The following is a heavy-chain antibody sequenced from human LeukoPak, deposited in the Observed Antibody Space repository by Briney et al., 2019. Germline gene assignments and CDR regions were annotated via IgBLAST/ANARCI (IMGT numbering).Heavy chain of an antibody. D-gene: IGHD5-12*01. Sequence: GGSLRLSCAASGFTFSSYAMSWVRQAPGKGLEWVSAISGSGGSTYYADSVRGRFTISRDNSKNTLYLQMNSLRAEDTAVYYCAKVTYSGYDRRFDYWGQGTLVTVSS. CDR2: ISGSGGST. CDR3: AKVTYSGYDRRFDY. J-gene: IGHJ4*02. CDR1: GFTFSSYA. V-gene: IGHV3-23*01.